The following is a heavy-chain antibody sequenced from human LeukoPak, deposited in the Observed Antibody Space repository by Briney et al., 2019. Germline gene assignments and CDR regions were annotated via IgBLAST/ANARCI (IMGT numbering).Heavy chain of an antibody. J-gene: IGHJ4*02. CDR1: GGSMSGYF. V-gene: IGHV4-59*01. CDR2: IYYSGST. Sequence: SETLSLTCTVSGGSMSGYFWSWIRQPPGKGLEWIGYIYYSGSTNYNPSLKSRVTISVDTSKNQFSLKLSSVTAADTAVYYCASLFPASGKVACSDFDYWGQGTLVTVSS. D-gene: IGHD1-26*01. CDR3: ASLFPASGKVACSDFDY.